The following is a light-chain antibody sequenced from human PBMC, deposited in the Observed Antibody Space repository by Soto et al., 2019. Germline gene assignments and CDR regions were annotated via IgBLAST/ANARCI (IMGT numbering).Light chain of an antibody. CDR3: QQYNTWPPLT. V-gene: IGKV3-15*01. CDR1: QSVSNK. J-gene: IGKJ4*01. CDR2: DTS. Sequence: EIVMTQSPATLSVSPGERATLSCRASQSVSNKVAWYQQKPGQAPRLLIYDTSTRATGVPARFSGSGSGTEFTLNISSLQSDDLAVYYCQQYNTWPPLTFGGGTKVEIK.